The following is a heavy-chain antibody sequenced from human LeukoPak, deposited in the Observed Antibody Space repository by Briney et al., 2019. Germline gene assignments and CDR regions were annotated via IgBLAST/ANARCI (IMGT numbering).Heavy chain of an antibody. V-gene: IGHV1-69*13. CDR1: GGTFSSYA. CDR2: IIPIFGTA. Sequence: SVKVSCKASGGTFSSYAISWVRQAPGQGLEWMGGIIPIFGTANYAQKFQGRVTITADESTSTAYMELSSLRSEDTAVYYCATSDSSGYYDYFDYWGQGTLVTVSS. CDR3: ATSDSSGYYDYFDY. J-gene: IGHJ4*02. D-gene: IGHD3-22*01.